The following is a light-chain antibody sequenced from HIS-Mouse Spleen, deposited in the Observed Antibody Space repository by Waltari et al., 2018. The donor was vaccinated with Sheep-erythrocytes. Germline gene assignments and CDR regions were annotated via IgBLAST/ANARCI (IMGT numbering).Light chain of an antibody. CDR2: DVS. J-gene: IGLJ1*01. CDR1: SSDVGGYNY. V-gene: IGLV2-11*01. CDR3: CSYAGSYNHV. Sequence: QSALTQPPSASGSPGQSVTISCTGTSSDVGGYNYAPWYQQHPGKAPKLMIYDVSKRPSGVPDRFSGSKSGNTASLTISGLQAEDEADYYCCSYAGSYNHVFATGTKVTVL.